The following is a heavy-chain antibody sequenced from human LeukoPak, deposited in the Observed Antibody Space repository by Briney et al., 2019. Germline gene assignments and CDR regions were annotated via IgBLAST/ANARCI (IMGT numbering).Heavy chain of an antibody. CDR3: AKGGSGGSYDY. CDR2: ISISSNYI. CDR1: GFTFSRYS. Sequence: GGSLRLSCAASGFTFSRYSMNWVRQAPGKGLEWVSSISISSNYIYYPDSLKGRFTISRDNAKNSLYLQMNSLRAEDTAVYYCAKGGSGGSYDYWGQGTLVTVSS. D-gene: IGHD2-15*01. J-gene: IGHJ4*02. V-gene: IGHV3-21*04.